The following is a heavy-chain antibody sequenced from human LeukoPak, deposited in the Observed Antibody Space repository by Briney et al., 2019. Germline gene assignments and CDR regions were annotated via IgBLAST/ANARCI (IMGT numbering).Heavy chain of an antibody. CDR2: VNRDGSET. Sequence: GGSLRLSCAASGFALSSHWMTWVRQVPGRGPEWVANVNRDGSETYYLDSVKGRFIISKDNAKNSLYLQMNSLRAEDTALYHCARNNGMDVWGQGTTVIVSS. CDR1: GFALSSHW. CDR3: ARNNGMDV. V-gene: IGHV3-7*03. J-gene: IGHJ6*02.